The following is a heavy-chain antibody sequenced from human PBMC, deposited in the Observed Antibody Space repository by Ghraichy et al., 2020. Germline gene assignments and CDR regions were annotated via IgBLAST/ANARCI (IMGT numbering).Heavy chain of an antibody. CDR1: GFTFSSYS. J-gene: IGHJ6*02. CDR2: ISSSSSYI. CDR3: ARDGGVRGADHPSLIYYYYGMDV. Sequence: GGSLRLSCAASGFTFSSYSMNWVRQAPGKGLEWVSSISSSSSYIYYADSVKGRFTISRDNAKNSLYLQMNSLRAEDTAVYYCARDGGVRGADHPSLIYYYYGMDVWGQGTTVTVSS. V-gene: IGHV3-21*01. D-gene: IGHD3-10*01.